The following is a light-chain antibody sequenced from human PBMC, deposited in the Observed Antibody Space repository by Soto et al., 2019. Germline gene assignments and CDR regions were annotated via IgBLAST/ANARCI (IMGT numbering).Light chain of an antibody. CDR2: DAS. CDR3: QPRSNWPIS. Sequence: EIVLTQSRATLFLTPGERATLSCWASQSVSSYLLWYQQKPGQTPRLLIYDASNRATGIPARFSGCGSGTDFTLTISSLEPEDFAVYYCQPRSNWPISFGQGTRLEIK. J-gene: IGKJ5*01. V-gene: IGKV3-11*01. CDR1: QSVSSY.